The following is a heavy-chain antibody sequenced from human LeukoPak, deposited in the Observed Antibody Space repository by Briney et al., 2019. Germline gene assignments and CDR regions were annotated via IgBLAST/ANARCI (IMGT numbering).Heavy chain of an antibody. CDR2: INPNSGGT. Sequence: ASVKVSCKASGYTFTGYYMHWVRQAPGQGLEWMGWINPNSGGTNYAQKFQGWVTMTRDTSISTAYMELSRLRSDDTAVYYCARAVSGSYMDFSYWGQGTLVTVSS. CDR3: ARAVSGSYMDFSY. V-gene: IGHV1-2*04. D-gene: IGHD1-26*01. CDR1: GYTFTGYY. J-gene: IGHJ4*02.